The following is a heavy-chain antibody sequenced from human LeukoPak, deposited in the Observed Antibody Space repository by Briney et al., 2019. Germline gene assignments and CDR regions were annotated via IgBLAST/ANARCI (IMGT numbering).Heavy chain of an antibody. CDR2: IYYSGST. CDR1: GGSISSYY. J-gene: IGHJ4*02. CDR3: ARGPSSGTVDY. D-gene: IGHD4-17*01. Sequence: SETLSLTCTVSGGSISSYYWSWIRQPAGKGLEWIGYIYYSGSTNYNPSLKSRVTISVDTSKNQFSLKLSSVSAADTAVYYCARGPSSGTVDYWGQGTLVTVSS. V-gene: IGHV4-59*01.